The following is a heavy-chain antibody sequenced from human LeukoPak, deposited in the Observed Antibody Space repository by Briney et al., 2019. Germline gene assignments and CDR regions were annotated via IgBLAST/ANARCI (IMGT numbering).Heavy chain of an antibody. CDR3: AKRNYNYLDY. CDR2: ISGSGGST. CDR1: GFTFSSYA. Sequence: PGGSLRLSCAASGFTFSSYAMSWVRQAPGKGLEWVSGISGSGGSTDYADSVKGRFTISRDNSRNTLLLQMNTLRAEDTAVYYCAKRNYNYLDYWGQGTLVTVSS. D-gene: IGHD3-10*01. V-gene: IGHV3-23*01. J-gene: IGHJ4*02.